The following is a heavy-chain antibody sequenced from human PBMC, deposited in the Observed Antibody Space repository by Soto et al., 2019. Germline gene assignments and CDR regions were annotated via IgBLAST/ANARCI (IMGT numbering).Heavy chain of an antibody. CDR1: GGSISSSSYY. CDR3: ATDNGRKYYYGSGSYSGGEY. Sequence: QLQLQESGPGLVKPSETLSLTCTVSGGSISSSSYYWGWIRQPPGKGLEWIGSIYYSGSTYYNPSLKSRVTISVDTSKNQFSLKLSSVTAADTAVYYCATDNGRKYYYGSGSYSGGEYWGQGTLVTVSS. J-gene: IGHJ4*02. D-gene: IGHD3-10*01. CDR2: IYYSGST. V-gene: IGHV4-39*01.